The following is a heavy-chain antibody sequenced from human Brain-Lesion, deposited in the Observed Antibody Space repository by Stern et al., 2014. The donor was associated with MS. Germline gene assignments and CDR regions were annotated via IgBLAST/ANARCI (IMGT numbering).Heavy chain of an antibody. D-gene: IGHD1-26*01. V-gene: IGHV1-24*01. J-gene: IGHJ4*02. Sequence: QVQLVQSGAEVKKPGASVKVSCKVSGYTLTELSMHWVRQAPRKGLEWMGGFVPEDGETIYAKKFQGRVTMTEDTSTDTAYMELSSLRSEDTAVYYCATLSPGAGGNYYRHFDYWGQGTLVTVSS. CDR2: FVPEDGET. CDR1: GYTLTELS. CDR3: ATLSPGAGGNYYRHFDY.